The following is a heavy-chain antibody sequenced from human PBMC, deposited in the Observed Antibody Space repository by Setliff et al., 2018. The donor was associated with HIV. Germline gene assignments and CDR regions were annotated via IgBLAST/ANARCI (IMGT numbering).Heavy chain of an antibody. J-gene: IGHJ6*04. Sequence: GASVKVSCKASGYNFTSHDINWVRQAPGQGLEWMGWMNPKSGNTGYARKFQGRVTMTRKTSISTAYMELRSLRSDDTAVYYCASGKGVRGVIITGGLDVWGKGTTVTVSS. CDR1: GYNFTSHD. D-gene: IGHD3-10*01. CDR3: ASGKGVRGVIITGGLDV. V-gene: IGHV1-8*01. CDR2: MNPKSGNT.